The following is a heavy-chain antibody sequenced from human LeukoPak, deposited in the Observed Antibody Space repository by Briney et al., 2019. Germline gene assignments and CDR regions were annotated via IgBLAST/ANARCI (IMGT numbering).Heavy chain of an antibody. CDR1: GGSISSYY. CDR3: ARGLQGHCSGGSCYQYYYYGMDV. CDR2: IYYSGST. Sequence: SETLSLTCTVSGGSISSYYWSWIRQPPGKGLEWIGYIYYSGSTNYNPSLKSRVTISVDTSKNQFSLELSSVTAADTAVYYCARGLQGHCSGGSCYQYYYYGMDVWGQGTTVTVSS. V-gene: IGHV4-59*12. J-gene: IGHJ6*02. D-gene: IGHD2-15*01.